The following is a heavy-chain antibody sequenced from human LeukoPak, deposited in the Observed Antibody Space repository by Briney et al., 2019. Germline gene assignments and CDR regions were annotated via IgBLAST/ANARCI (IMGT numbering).Heavy chain of an antibody. J-gene: IGHJ4*02. V-gene: IGHV3-23*01. D-gene: IGHD3-22*01. CDR1: GFTFNIYS. CDR3: AKDRPNYYESNGHYYRRDGDY. Sequence: GGSLRLSCAASGFTFNIYSMSWVRQAPGKGLEWVSSISSSGDFTVYAGSVKGRFTISRDNSENTLYLQMNSLRAEDTAIYYCAKDRPNYYESNGHYYRRDGDYWGQGTLVTVSS. CDR2: ISSSGDFT.